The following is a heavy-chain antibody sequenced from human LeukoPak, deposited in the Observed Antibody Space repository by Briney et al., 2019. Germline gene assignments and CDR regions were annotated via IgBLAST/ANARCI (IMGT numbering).Heavy chain of an antibody. Sequence: SETLSLTCIVSGGSISRYYWSWIRQPPGKGLERIWYIYYSGSTKYNPSLKSRVTISVDTSKNQFSLRLSSVTAADTAVYYCARGAASATGDWFDPWGQGTLVTVSS. J-gene: IGHJ5*02. D-gene: IGHD6-13*01. CDR2: IYYSGST. CDR1: GGSISRYY. CDR3: ARGAASATGDWFDP. V-gene: IGHV4-59*01.